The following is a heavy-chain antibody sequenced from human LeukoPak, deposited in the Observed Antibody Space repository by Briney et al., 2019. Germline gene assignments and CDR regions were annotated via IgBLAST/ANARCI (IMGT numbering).Heavy chain of an antibody. CDR2: INHSGST. CDR3: ARGEGGEQQLVSVPYYFDY. V-gene: IGHV4-34*01. Sequence: PSETLSLTCAVYGGSFSGYYWSWIRQPPGKGLEWIGEINHSGSTNYNPSLKSRVTISVDTSKNQFSLKLSTVTAADTAVYYCARGEGGEQQLVSVPYYFDYWGQGTLVTVSS. CDR1: GGSFSGYY. J-gene: IGHJ4*02. D-gene: IGHD6-13*01.